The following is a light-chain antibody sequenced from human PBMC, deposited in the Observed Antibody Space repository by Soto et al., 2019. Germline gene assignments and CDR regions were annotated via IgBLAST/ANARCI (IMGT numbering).Light chain of an antibody. J-gene: IGKJ4*01. CDR3: QQRTDWRLT. CDR1: QSVGSH. CDR2: DAT. V-gene: IGKV3-11*01. Sequence: ETVLTQSPATLSLSPGERATLSCRASQSVGSHLTWYRQRPGQAPRLLIYDATNRATGISARFSGSGSGTDFTLTISSLEPEDFAVYYCQQRTDWRLTFGGGTKVEIK.